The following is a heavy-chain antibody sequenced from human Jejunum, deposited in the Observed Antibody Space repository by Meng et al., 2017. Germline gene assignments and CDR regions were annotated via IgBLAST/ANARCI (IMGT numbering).Heavy chain of an antibody. D-gene: IGHD1-26*01. CDR1: GGSVGRAGYQ. V-gene: IGHV4-61*08. CDR3: ARDSMGSLDY. Sequence: APLPDLGPGLVKPSQTLSLICPVSGGSVGRAGYQWGWIRQPPGRGLEWIGYANTNYNPSLKRRVTISLDTSRNLFSLSLTSVTAADTAVYYCARDSMGSLDYWGQGILVTVSS. CDR2: ANT. J-gene: IGHJ4*02.